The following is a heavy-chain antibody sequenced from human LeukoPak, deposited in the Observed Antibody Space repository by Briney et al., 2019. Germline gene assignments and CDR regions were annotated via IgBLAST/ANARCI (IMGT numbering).Heavy chain of an antibody. CDR2: IYYSGST. CDR3: ARGAIWGSYRWVGY. J-gene: IGHJ4*02. Sequence: PSETLSLTCTVSGGSISSSSYYWGWIRQPPGTGLEWLGSIYYSGSTYYNPSLKSRVTISVDTSKNQFSLKLSSVTAADTAVYYCARGAIWGSYRWVGYWGQGTLVTVSS. CDR1: GGSISSSSYY. V-gene: IGHV4-39*07. D-gene: IGHD3-16*02.